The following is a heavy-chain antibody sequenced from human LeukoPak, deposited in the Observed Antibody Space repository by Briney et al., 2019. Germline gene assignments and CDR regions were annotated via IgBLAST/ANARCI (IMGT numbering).Heavy chain of an antibody. V-gene: IGHV4-39*01. CDR1: GGSISSSSYY. J-gene: IGHJ4*02. CDR2: IYYSGST. Sequence: NPSETLSLTCTVSGGSISSSSYYWGWIRQPPGKGLEWIGSIYYSGSTYYNPSLKSRVTISVDTSKNQFSLKLSSVTAADTAVYYCARPRPKTVTSYGGAFDYWGQGTLVTVSS. D-gene: IGHD4-11*01. CDR3: ARPRPKTVTSYGGAFDY.